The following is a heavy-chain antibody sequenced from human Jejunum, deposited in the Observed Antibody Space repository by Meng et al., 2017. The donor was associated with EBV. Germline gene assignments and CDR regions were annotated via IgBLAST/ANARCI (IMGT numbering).Heavy chain of an antibody. Sequence: QVQLQQWGAGLLKPSEPPSLTCAVYRGSFSGYYWSWIRQHPGKGLEWIGEINHSGSTNYNPSLRSRVTISVETSKNQFSLRLNSVTAADTAVYYCARVAFSYTTRSLDSWGQGTLVTVSS. CDR1: RGSFSGYY. V-gene: IGHV4-34*02. D-gene: IGHD3-16*02. CDR3: ARVAFSYTTRSLDS. J-gene: IGHJ4*02. CDR2: INHSGST.